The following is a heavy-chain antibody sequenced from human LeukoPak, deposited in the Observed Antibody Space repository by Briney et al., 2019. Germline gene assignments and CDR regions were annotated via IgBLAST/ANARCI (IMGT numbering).Heavy chain of an antibody. CDR3: ARDLRVVPAAIMGGY. CDR1: GYTFTSYG. J-gene: IGHJ4*02. D-gene: IGHD2-2*01. V-gene: IGHV1-18*01. CDR2: ISAYNGNT. Sequence: GASVKVSCEASGYTFTSYGISWVRQAPGQGLEWMGWISAYNGNTNYAQKLQGRVTMTTDTSTSTAYMELRSLRSDDTAVYYCARDLRVVPAAIMGGYWGQGTLVTVSS.